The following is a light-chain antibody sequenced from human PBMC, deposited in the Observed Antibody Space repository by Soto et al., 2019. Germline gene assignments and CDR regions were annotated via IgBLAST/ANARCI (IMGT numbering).Light chain of an antibody. J-gene: IGKJ1*01. CDR3: QQRSNEGT. CDR2: DAS. V-gene: IGKV3-11*01. CDR1: QSVSSY. Sequence: EIVLTQSPATLSLSPGERATLSCRASQSVSSYLAWYQQKPGQAPRLLIYDASNRATGIPARFSGSGSGTDFTLTISSLETEDFAVYYCQQRSNEGTFGQGTKVEIK.